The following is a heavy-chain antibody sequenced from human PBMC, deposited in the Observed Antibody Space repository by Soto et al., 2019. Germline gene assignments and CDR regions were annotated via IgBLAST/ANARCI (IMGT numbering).Heavy chain of an antibody. CDR2: ISYDGSNK. Sequence: GGSLRLSCAASGFTFSSYAMHWVRQAPGKGLEWVAVISYDGSNKYYADSVKGRFTISRDNSKNTLYLQMNSLRAEDTAVYYCARALNVRYFDWLLGSYWGQGTLVTVSP. D-gene: IGHD3-9*01. CDR1: GFTFSSYA. V-gene: IGHV3-30-3*01. J-gene: IGHJ4*02. CDR3: ARALNVRYFDWLLGSY.